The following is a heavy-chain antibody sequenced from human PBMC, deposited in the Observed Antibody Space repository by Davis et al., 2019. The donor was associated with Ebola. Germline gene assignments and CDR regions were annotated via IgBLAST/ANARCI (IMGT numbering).Heavy chain of an antibody. V-gene: IGHV3-9*01. CDR1: GFTFDDYA. CDR3: AKDSGSYCGGDCYSGSWFDP. CDR2: ISWNSGSI. D-gene: IGHD2-21*02. J-gene: IGHJ5*02. Sequence: PGGSLRLSCAASGFTFDDYAMHWVRQAPGKGLEWVSGISWNSGSIGYADSVKGRFTISRDNAKNSLFLQMNSLRAEDTALYYCAKDSGSYCGGDCYSGSWFDPWGQGTLVTVSS.